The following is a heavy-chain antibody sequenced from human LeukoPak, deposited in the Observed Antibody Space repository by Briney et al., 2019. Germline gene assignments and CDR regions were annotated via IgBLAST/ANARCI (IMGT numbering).Heavy chain of an antibody. Sequence: PSETLSLTCTVSGGSVSSSTYYWRWVRQPPGKVLEWIGIIYYTGSTYYRASLRSRVILSVDTSKNQFSLKMTSVTAADTAVYYCARLSKGRYFDYIFDYWGQGALVTVSS. J-gene: IGHJ4*02. CDR1: GGSVSSSTYY. CDR3: ARLSKGRYFDYIFDY. V-gene: IGHV4-39*01. D-gene: IGHD3-9*01. CDR2: IYYTGST.